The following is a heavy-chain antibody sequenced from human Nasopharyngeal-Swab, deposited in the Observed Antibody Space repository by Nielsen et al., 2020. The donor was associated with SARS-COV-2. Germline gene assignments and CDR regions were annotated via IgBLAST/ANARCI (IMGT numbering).Heavy chain of an antibody. CDR1: GGSISSYY. CDR2: IYYSGST. Sequence: SETLSLTCTVSGGSISSYYWSWIRQPPGKGLEWIGYIYYSGSTNYNPSLKSRVTISVDTSKNQFSLKLSSVTAADTAVYYCARGVAGYYDSSGRFDYWGQGTLVTVSS. J-gene: IGHJ4*02. V-gene: IGHV4-59*12. CDR3: ARGVAGYYDSSGRFDY. D-gene: IGHD3-22*01.